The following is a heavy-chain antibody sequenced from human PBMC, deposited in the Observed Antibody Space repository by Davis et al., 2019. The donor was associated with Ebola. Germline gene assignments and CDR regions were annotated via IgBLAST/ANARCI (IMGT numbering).Heavy chain of an antibody. Sequence: PGGSLRLSCAASGFTFSSYEMNWVRQAPGKGLEWVSYISSSGSTIYYADSVKGRFTISRDNAKNSLYLQMNSLRAEDTAVYYCARAQGDLAVAGLHGMDVWGQGTTVTVSS. V-gene: IGHV3-48*03. CDR1: GFTFSSYE. J-gene: IGHJ6*02. CDR2: ISSSGSTI. CDR3: ARAQGDLAVAGLHGMDV. D-gene: IGHD6-19*01.